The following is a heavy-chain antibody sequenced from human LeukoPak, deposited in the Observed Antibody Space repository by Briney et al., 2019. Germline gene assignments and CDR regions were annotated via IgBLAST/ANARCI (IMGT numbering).Heavy chain of an antibody. Sequence: TASGFTFGXYAMSWVRQAPGKGLEWVGXXRSKAYGGTTEYAASVKGRFTISRDDSKSIAYLQMNSLKTEDTAVYYCTTPWYYDYVWGSYPLWGQGTLVTVSS. V-gene: IGHV3-49*04. CDR1: GFTFGXYA. CDR2: XRSKAYGGTT. J-gene: IGHJ4*02. D-gene: IGHD3-16*02. CDR3: TTPWYYDYVWGSYPL.